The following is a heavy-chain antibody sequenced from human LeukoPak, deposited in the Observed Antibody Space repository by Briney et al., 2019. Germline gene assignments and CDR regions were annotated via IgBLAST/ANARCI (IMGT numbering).Heavy chain of an antibody. CDR3: ASSLAVAGTSQIDY. V-gene: IGHV4-39*01. CDR2: IYYSGST. Sequence: SETLSLTCTVSGGSISSSSYYWGWIRQPPGKGLEWIGSIYYSGSTYYNPSLKSRVTISVDTSKNQFSLKLSSVTAADTAVYYCASSLAVAGTSQIDYWGQGTLVTVSS. CDR1: GGSISSSSYY. D-gene: IGHD6-19*01. J-gene: IGHJ4*02.